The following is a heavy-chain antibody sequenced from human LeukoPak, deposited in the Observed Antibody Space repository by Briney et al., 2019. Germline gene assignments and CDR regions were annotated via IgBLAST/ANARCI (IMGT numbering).Heavy chain of an antibody. V-gene: IGHV3-66*01. CDR3: AKELDSSGYFDY. J-gene: IGHJ4*02. CDR2: IYSGART. CDR1: GLTVSTKY. D-gene: IGHD3-22*01. Sequence: GGSLRLSCAASGLTVSTKYMNWVRQAPGKGLEWVSIIYSGARTYYADSVKGRFTISRDNSKNRLHPQMNSLRAEDTAVYYCAKELDSSGYFDYWGQGTLVTVSS.